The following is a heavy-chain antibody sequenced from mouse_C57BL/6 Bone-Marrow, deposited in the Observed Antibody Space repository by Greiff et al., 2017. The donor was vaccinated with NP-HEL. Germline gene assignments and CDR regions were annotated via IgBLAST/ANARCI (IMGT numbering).Heavy chain of an antibody. CDR2: INPNNGGT. CDR1: GYTFTDYN. Sequence: VQLQQSGPELVKPGASVKIPCKASGYTFTDYNMDWVKQSHGKSLEWIGDINPNNGGTIYNQKFKGKATLTVDKSSSTAYMALRSLTSEDTAVCYCARGGYGSSYVYWYFDVWGTGTTVSVSS. J-gene: IGHJ1*03. D-gene: IGHD1-1*01. V-gene: IGHV1-18*01. CDR3: ARGGYGSSYVYWYFDV.